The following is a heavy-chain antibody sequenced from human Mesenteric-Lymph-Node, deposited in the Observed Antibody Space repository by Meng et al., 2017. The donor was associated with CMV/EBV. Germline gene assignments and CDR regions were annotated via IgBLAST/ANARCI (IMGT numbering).Heavy chain of an antibody. CDR3: AGLVWDRGFDI. J-gene: IGHJ3*02. CDR2: VHHSGAT. D-gene: IGHD3-16*01. CDR1: GGSISSSSYY. V-gene: IGHV4-39*07. Sequence: SETLSLTCTVSGGSISSSSYYWGWIRQPPGKGLEWIGKVHHSGATNYTPSLKSRVTMSVGRSKNQFSLQLTSVTAADTAVYYCAGLVWDRGFDIWGRGTMVTVSS.